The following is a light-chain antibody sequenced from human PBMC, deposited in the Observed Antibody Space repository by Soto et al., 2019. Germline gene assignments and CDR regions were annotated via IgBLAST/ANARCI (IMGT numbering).Light chain of an antibody. J-gene: IGKJ1*01. CDR2: DAP. V-gene: IGKV3-15*01. CDR3: QQYNNWPRT. Sequence: EIVLTQSPATLSLSPVERATLSCRASQSVTSLLGWYHQKPGQAPRLLIYDAPTRATGIPARFSGSGSGTEFTLTINSLQSEDFAVYYCQQYNNWPRTFGQGTKVDIK. CDR1: QSVTSL.